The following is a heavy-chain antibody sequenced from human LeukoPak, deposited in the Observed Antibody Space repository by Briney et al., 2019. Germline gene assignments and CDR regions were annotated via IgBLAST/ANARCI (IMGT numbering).Heavy chain of an antibody. CDR2: ISAYNGNT. D-gene: IGHD3-22*01. CDR3: ARVNYYDNSGRGAFDI. J-gene: IGHJ3*02. Sequence: ASVKVSCKASGYTFTSYGISWVRQAPGQGLEWMGWISAYNGNTNYAQKLQGRVTMTTDTSTRTVYMELRSLRSDDTAAYYCARVNYYDNSGRGAFDIWGQGTMVTVSS. V-gene: IGHV1-18*01. CDR1: GYTFTSYG.